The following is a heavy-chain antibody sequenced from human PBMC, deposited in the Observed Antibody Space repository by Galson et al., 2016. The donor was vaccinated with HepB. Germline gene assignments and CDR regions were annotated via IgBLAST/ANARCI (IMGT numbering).Heavy chain of an antibody. Sequence: SETLSLTCAVYGGSFSGSYWSWIRQPPGKGLEWIGEINHSGSTNYNPSLKSRVTISVDTSKNQFSLKLSSVTAADTAVYYCARELLVVVAASRFDWFDPWGQGTLVTVSS. CDR1: GGSFSGSY. V-gene: IGHV4-34*01. D-gene: IGHD2-15*01. CDR3: ARELLVVVAASRFDWFDP. CDR2: INHSGST. J-gene: IGHJ5*02.